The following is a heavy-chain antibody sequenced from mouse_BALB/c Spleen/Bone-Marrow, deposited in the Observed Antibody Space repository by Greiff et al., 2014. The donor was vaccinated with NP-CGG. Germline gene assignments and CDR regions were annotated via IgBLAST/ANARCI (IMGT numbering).Heavy chain of an antibody. Sequence: QVQLKESGAELVRPGTSVKISCKASGYTSTNYWLGWVKQRPGHGLEWIGDIYPGGGYTNYNEKFKGKATLTADTSSSTAYMQLSSLTSEDSAVYFCAGKDYGSSYPFAYWGQGTLVTVSA. CDR2: IYPGGGYT. J-gene: IGHJ3*01. CDR3: AGKDYGSSYPFAY. V-gene: IGHV1-63*02. CDR1: GYTSTNYW. D-gene: IGHD1-1*01.